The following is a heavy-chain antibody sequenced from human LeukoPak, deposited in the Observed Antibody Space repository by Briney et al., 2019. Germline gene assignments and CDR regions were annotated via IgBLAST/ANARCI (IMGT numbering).Heavy chain of an antibody. CDR2: IIPILGIA. D-gene: IGHD2-15*01. CDR1: GGTSSSYA. V-gene: IGHV1-69*04. CDR3: ARDPGYCSGGSCHTSWRIIYGMDV. J-gene: IGHJ6*02. Sequence: ASVKVSCKASGGTSSSYAISWVRQAPGQGGEWRGMIIPILGIANYAQKFQGRVTVTADKATSTAYMALSSLRSEDTAVYHCARDPGYCSGGSCHTSWRIIYGMDVWGQGTTVTVSS.